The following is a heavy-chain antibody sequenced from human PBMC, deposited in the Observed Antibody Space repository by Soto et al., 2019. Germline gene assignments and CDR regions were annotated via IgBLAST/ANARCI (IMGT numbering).Heavy chain of an antibody. J-gene: IGHJ6*02. D-gene: IGHD3-22*01. CDR3: ARNGTDSSSLSQYSGMDV. V-gene: IGHV1-69*01. CDR2: IVPMLGTP. Sequence: QVQLVQSGAEVKEPGSSVRVSCKASGGTFDNFIMNWVRQTPGRGLEWMGGIVPMLGTPTYAEKFKGRVTISATGSRSTMYVEVTSLRSEDTAIYYGARNGTDSSSLSQYSGMDVWGQGTTVTVSS. CDR1: GGTFDNFI.